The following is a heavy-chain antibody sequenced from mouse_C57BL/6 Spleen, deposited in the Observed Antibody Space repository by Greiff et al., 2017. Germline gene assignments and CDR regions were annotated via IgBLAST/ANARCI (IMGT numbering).Heavy chain of an antibody. CDR1: GYTFTDYN. V-gene: IGHV1-22*01. CDR2: INPNNGGT. J-gene: IGHJ4*01. Sequence: EVQGVESGPELVKPGASVKMSCKASGYTFTDYNMHWVKQSHGKSLEWIGYINPNNGGTSYNQKFKGKATLTVNKSSSTAYMELRSLTSEDSAVYYCARDGYYGGMDYWGQGTSVTVSS. D-gene: IGHD2-3*01. CDR3: ARDGYYGGMDY.